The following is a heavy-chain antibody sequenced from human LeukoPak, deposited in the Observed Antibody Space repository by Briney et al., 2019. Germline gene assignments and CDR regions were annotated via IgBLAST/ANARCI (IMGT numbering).Heavy chain of an antibody. Sequence: ASLKVSCKASGYTLTSYAISWVRQAPGQGLEWMGWISAYNGNTYYAQKFQGRVTMTTDTSSNTGYMELRSLSSDDTAVYYCARGGIAGHFDYWGQGTLVSVSS. CDR3: ARGGIAGHFDY. V-gene: IGHV1-18*04. CDR2: ISAYNGNT. CDR1: GYTLTSYA. J-gene: IGHJ4*02. D-gene: IGHD6-13*01.